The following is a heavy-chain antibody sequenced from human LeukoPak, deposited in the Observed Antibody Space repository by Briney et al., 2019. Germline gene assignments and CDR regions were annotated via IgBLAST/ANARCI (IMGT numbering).Heavy chain of an antibody. D-gene: IGHD3-22*01. CDR2: IYYSGST. V-gene: IGHV4-59*01. CDR3: ARAQDSSGPPYGMDV. Sequence: SETLSLTCTVSGGSISSYYWSWIRQPPGKGLDWIGYIYYSGSTNYNPSLKSRVTISVDTSKNQFSLKLSSVTAADTAVYYCARAQDSSGPPYGMDVWGQGTTVTVSS. CDR1: GGSISSYY. J-gene: IGHJ6*02.